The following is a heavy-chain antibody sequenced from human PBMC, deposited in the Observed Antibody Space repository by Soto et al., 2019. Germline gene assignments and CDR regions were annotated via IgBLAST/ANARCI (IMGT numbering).Heavy chain of an antibody. D-gene: IGHD3-16*01. J-gene: IGHJ3*01. V-gene: IGHV3-23*01. CDR2: IFGSGAPT. CDR1: GFTFSHYA. Sequence: EVQLLESGGGLVQPGGSLRLSCAASGFTFSHYAMSWVRQAPGKGLQWVSTIFGSGAPTHYADSVKGRFGSSRHNSNKMFFLEINSLKDEDTAVYYCTREASSWGFAFDLWGQGTRVAVSS. CDR3: TREASSWGFAFDL.